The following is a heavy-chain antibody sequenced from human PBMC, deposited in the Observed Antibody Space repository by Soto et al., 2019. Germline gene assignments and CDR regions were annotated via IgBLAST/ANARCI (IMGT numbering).Heavy chain of an antibody. Sequence: QVQLQESGPGLVKPSQTLSLTCTVSGGSISSGGYYWSWNRQHPGKGLEWIGYIYYSGSTYYNPSLKSRVTISVDTSKNQFSLKLSSVTAADTAVYYCARTHYCSGGSCFYYMDVWGKGTTVTVSS. J-gene: IGHJ6*03. CDR3: ARTHYCSGGSCFYYMDV. CDR2: IYYSGST. D-gene: IGHD2-15*01. CDR1: GGSISSGGYY. V-gene: IGHV4-31*03.